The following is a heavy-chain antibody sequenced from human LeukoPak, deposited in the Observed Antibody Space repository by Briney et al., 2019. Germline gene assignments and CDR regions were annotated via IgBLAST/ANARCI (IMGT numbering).Heavy chain of an antibody. CDR3: ARMRGPGYYYGMDV. CDR1: GYTLTELS. CDR2: FDPEDGET. J-gene: IGHJ6*02. V-gene: IGHV1-24*01. Sequence: ASVKVSCKVPGYTLTELSMHWVRQAPGKGLEWMGGFDPEDGETIYAQKLQGRVTMTTDTSTSTAYMELRSLRSDDTAVYYCARMRGPGYYYGMDVWGQGTTVTVSS. D-gene: IGHD2-2*01.